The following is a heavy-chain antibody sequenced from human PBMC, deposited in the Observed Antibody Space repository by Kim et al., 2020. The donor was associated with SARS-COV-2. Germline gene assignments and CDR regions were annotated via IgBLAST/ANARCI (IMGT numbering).Heavy chain of an antibody. J-gene: IGHJ6*02. D-gene: IGHD2-15*01. CDR2: IDPSDSYT. Sequence: GESLKISCKGSGYSFTSYWISWVRQMPGKGLEWMGRIDPSDSYTNYSPSFQGHVTISADKSISTAYLQWSSLKASDTAMYYCARVGRGYCSGGSCFWRRMYYYGMDVWGQGTTVTVSS. CDR3: ARVGRGYCSGGSCFWRRMYYYGMDV. V-gene: IGHV5-10-1*01. CDR1: GYSFTSYW.